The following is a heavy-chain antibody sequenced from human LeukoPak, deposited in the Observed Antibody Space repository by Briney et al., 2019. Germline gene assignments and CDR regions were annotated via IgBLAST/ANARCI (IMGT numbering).Heavy chain of an antibody. J-gene: IGHJ4*02. D-gene: IGHD6-19*01. CDR2: IYPGDSDT. Sequence: GESLKISFQGSGXSFATYWIAWVRQMPGEGLEWMGIIYPGDSDTTYSPSFQGQVTISADRSATSAYLQWTSLKASDTAIYYCARQRGTGWYDYWGQGTLVTVSS. V-gene: IGHV5-51*01. CDR1: GXSFATYW. CDR3: ARQRGTGWYDY.